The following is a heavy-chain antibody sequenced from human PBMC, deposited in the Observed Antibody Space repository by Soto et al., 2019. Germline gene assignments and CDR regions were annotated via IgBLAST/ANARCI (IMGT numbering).Heavy chain of an antibody. J-gene: IGHJ5*02. CDR2: INKDATT. CDR1: GFSLSSAW. CDR3: AREDFWIFA. Sequence: EVQLAESGGGFVEPGGSLRLSCVVSGFSLSSAWMYWVRQVPGKGLVWGSRINKDATTTYADSVKGRFTISRDTAKNTLYLQMNSLRAEDTALYSCAREDFWIFAWGQGTLVTVSS. V-gene: IGHV3-74*01. D-gene: IGHD3-3*01.